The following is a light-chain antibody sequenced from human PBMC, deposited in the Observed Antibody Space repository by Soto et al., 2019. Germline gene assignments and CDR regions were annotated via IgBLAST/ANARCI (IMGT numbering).Light chain of an antibody. V-gene: IGKV3-11*01. Sequence: TVLTQSPATLSLSPGERATLSCKASQSIGNSLGWFQQKPGQAPRLLIDDAFNRATGIPARFTGSGYGSDFTLTISSLDPEDFGVYYCRQRYNWPLTFGGGTKVEIK. J-gene: IGKJ4*01. CDR3: RQRYNWPLT. CDR1: QSIGNS. CDR2: DAF.